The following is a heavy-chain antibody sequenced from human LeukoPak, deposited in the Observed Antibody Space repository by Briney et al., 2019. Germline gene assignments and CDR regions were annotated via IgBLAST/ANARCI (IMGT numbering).Heavy chain of an antibody. Sequence: LGASVKVSCKASGYTFTSYYMHWVRQAPGQGLEWMGIINPSGGSTSYAQKFQGRVTMTRDTSTSTVYMELSSLRSEDTAVYYCARGYYYDSSGYYHFDYWGQGALVTVSS. CDR1: GYTFTSYY. D-gene: IGHD3-22*01. V-gene: IGHV1-46*01. CDR2: INPSGGST. CDR3: ARGYYYDSSGYYHFDY. J-gene: IGHJ4*02.